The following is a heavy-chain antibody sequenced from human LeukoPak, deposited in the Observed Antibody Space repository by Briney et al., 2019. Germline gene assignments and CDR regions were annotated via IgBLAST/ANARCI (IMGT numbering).Heavy chain of an antibody. D-gene: IGHD6-13*01. CDR1: GFTFDDYG. J-gene: IGHJ3*02. CDR2: INWNGGST. CDR3: AGSKRRIAAAGDAFDI. V-gene: IGHV3-20*04. Sequence: PGGSLRLSCAASGFTFDDYGMSWVRQAPGKGLEWVSGINWNGGSTGYADSVKGRFTISRDNAKNSLYLQMNSLRAEDTALYYCAGSKRRIAAAGDAFDIWGQGTLVTVSS.